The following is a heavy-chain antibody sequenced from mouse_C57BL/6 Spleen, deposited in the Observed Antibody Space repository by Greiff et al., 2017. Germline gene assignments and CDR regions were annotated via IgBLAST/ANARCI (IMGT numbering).Heavy chain of an antibody. CDR2: INPYNGGT. Sequence: VQLQQSGPVLVKPGASVKMSCKASGYTFTDYYMNWVKQSHGKSLEWIGVINPYNGGTSYNQKFKGKATLTVDKSSSTAYMELNSLTSEDSAVYYCARGDYDYDGYAMDYWGQGTSVTVAS. CDR3: ARGDYDYDGYAMDY. J-gene: IGHJ4*01. CDR1: GYTFTDYY. D-gene: IGHD2-4*01. V-gene: IGHV1-19*01.